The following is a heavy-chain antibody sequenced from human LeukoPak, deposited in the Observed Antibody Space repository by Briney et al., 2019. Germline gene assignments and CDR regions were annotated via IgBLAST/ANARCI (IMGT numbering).Heavy chain of an antibody. J-gene: IGHJ4*02. CDR1: GFTFSSYG. D-gene: IGHD6-13*01. CDR3: ARGIAAAATVYFDY. Sequence: GGSLRLSCAASGFTFSSYGMHWVRQAPGKGLEWVAVIWYDGSNKYYADSVKGRFTISRDNSKNTLYLQKNSLRAEDTAVYYCARGIAAAATVYFDYWGQGTLVTVSS. V-gene: IGHV3-33*01. CDR2: IWYDGSNK.